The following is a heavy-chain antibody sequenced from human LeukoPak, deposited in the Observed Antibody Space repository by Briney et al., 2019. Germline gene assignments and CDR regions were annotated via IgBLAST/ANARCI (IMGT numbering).Heavy chain of an antibody. D-gene: IGHD2-2*01. CDR2: IYTSGST. V-gene: IGHV4-61*02. Sequence: SETLSLTCTVSGGSISSGSYYWSWIRQPAGTGLEWIGRIYTSGSTTYNPSLKSRVTISVDTSKNQFSLKLSSVTAADTAVYYCASRHLGYCSSTSCPPGYFDYWGQGTLVTVSS. CDR3: ASRHLGYCSSTSCPPGYFDY. CDR1: GGSISSGSYY. J-gene: IGHJ4*02.